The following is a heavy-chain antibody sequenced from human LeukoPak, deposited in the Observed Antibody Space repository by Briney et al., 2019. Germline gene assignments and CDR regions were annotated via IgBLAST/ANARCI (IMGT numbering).Heavy chain of an antibody. CDR1: GFTFSSYA. Sequence: GRSLRLSCAASGFTFSSYAMHWVRQAPGKGLEWVAVISYDGSNKYYADSVKGRFTISRDNSKNTLYLQMNSLRAEDTAVYYCARDRVHYDFWSGIKHGMDVWGQGTTVTVSS. D-gene: IGHD3-3*01. CDR2: ISYDGSNK. V-gene: IGHV3-30-3*01. J-gene: IGHJ6*02. CDR3: ARDRVHYDFWSGIKHGMDV.